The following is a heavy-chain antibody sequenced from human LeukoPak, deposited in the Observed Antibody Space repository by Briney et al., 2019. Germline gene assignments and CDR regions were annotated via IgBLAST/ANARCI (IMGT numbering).Heavy chain of an antibody. CDR1: GFTFSSYG. D-gene: IGHD2-15*01. CDR3: AKDLTMGYCSGGSCYNFDY. Sequence: PGGSLRLSCAASGFTFSSYGMHWVRQAPGKGLEWVAVIWYDGSNKYYADSVKGRFTISRDNSKNTLYLQMNSLRAEDTAVYYCAKDLTMGYCSGGSCYNFDYWGQGTLVAVSS. J-gene: IGHJ4*02. V-gene: IGHV3-30*02. CDR2: IWYDGSNK.